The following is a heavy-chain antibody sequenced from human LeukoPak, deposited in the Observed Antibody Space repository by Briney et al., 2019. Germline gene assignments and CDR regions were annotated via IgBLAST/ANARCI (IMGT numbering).Heavy chain of an antibody. CDR3: AKDDYGDYLSWFDP. CDR2: ISYDGSNK. Sequence: PGGSLRLSCAASGFTFSSYGMHWVRQAPGKGLEWVALISYDGSNKNYADSVKGRFTISRDNSKNTLYLQMNSLRAEDTAVYYCAKDDYGDYLSWFDPWGQGTLVTVSS. V-gene: IGHV3-30*18. D-gene: IGHD4-17*01. J-gene: IGHJ5*02. CDR1: GFTFSSYG.